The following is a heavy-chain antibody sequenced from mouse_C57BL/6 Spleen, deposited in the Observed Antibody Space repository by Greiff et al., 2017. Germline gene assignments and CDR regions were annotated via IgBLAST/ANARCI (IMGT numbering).Heavy chain of an antibody. J-gene: IGHJ3*01. CDR1: GYAFSSYW. CDR3: ARRGEHNWDWLAY. V-gene: IGHV1-80*01. Sequence: VKLQESGAELVKPGASVKISCKASGYAFSSYWMNWVKQRPGKGLEWIGQIYPGDGDTNYNGKFKGNATLTADKSPSTAYMQLSSLTSEDSAVYFGARRGEHNWDWLAYWGQGTLVTVSA. CDR2: IYPGDGDT. D-gene: IGHD4-1*02.